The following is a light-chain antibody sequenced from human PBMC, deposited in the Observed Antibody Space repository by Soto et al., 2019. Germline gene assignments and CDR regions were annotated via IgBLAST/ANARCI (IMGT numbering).Light chain of an antibody. Sequence: IVFTKSPGTRAWPPMEKTTRSCNSIQSFSRNYLAWYQQKPGQAPRRLIYGASTRATGIPARFSGSGSGTDFTLTISRLEPEDFAVYYCQQYGISGTFGQVGKVDIK. J-gene: IGKJ1*01. CDR3: QQYGISGT. CDR2: GAS. V-gene: IGKV3-20*01. CDR1: QSFSRNY.